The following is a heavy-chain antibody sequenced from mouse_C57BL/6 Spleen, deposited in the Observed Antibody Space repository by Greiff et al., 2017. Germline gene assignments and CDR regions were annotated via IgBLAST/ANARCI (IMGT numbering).Heavy chain of an antibody. CDR2: IYPGDGDT. J-gene: IGHJ2*01. CDR3: ARGGTGSDFDY. Sequence: VKLQESGAELVKPGASVKISCKASGYAFSSYWMNWVKQRPGKGLEWIGQIYPGDGDTNYNGKFKGKATLTADKSSSTAYMQLSSLTSEDCAVYFGARGGTGSDFDYWGQGTTLTVSS. D-gene: IGHD4-1*01. V-gene: IGHV1-80*01. CDR1: GYAFSSYW.